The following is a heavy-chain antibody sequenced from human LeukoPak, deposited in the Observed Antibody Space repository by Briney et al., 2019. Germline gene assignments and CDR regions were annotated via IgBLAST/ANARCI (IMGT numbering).Heavy chain of an antibody. D-gene: IGHD6-13*01. J-gene: IGHJ1*01. CDR3: IPPAAGLRRTISTEYFLH. Sequence: GGSLRLSCAAAGLTFSSYEMYWIRQAPGKGLEWVSYISGSGETIYYADSVKGRFTISRDNANKSLYLHMSSLRVEDTAIYYCIPPAAGLRRTISTEYFLHWGQGALVTVSS. CDR1: GLTFSSYE. V-gene: IGHV3-48*03. CDR2: ISGSGETI.